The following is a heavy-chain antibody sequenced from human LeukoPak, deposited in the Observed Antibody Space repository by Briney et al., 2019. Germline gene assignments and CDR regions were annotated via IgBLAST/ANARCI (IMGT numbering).Heavy chain of an antibody. J-gene: IGHJ4*02. CDR1: GGSISSYY. CDR3: ARDKSGWTWRYFDY. CDR2: IYYSGST. Sequence: PSETLSLTCTVSGGSISSYYWSWIRQPPGKGLEWIGYIYYSGSTNYNPSLKSRVTMSVDTSKNQFSLKLSSVTAADTAVYYCARDKSGWTWRYFDYWGQGTLVTVSS. V-gene: IGHV4-59*01. D-gene: IGHD6-19*01.